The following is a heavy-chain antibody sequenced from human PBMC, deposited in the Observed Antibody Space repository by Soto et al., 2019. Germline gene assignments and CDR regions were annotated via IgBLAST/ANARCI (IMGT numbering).Heavy chain of an antibody. D-gene: IGHD3-10*01. CDR3: ARHPYFYDSGPSRPDD. CDR1: GGSISSRTYY. J-gene: IGHJ4*02. CDR2: IYYSGRT. Sequence: PSETLSLTCTVSGGSISSRTYYWGWIRQPPGKGLEWIGSIYYSGRTYYNPSLKSRVTISLDTSDKQFSLKLSSVTVADTAVYYCARHPYFYDSGPSRPDDWGQVTPVTVSS. V-gene: IGHV4-39*01.